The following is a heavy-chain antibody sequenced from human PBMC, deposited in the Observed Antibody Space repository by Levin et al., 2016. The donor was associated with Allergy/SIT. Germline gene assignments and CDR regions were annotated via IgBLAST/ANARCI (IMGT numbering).Heavy chain of an antibody. CDR3: AREGIQLWLSPGMDV. Sequence: WIRQPPGKGLEWVSSISSSSSYIYYADSVKGRFTISRDNAKNSLYLQMNSLRAEDTAVYYCAREGIQLWLSPGMDVWGQGTTVTVSS. V-gene: IGHV3-21*01. J-gene: IGHJ6*02. CDR2: ISSSSSYI. D-gene: IGHD5-18*01.